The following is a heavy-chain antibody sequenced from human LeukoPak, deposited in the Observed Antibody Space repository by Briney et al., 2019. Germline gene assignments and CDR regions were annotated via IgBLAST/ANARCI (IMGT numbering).Heavy chain of an antibody. J-gene: IGHJ6*03. CDR2: IYTSGST. CDR3: ARDLEGVGGTNYYYYYMDV. V-gene: IGHV4-4*07. Sequence: SETLSLTCTVSGGSISSYYWSWIRQPAGKGLEWIGRIYTSGSTNYNPSLKSRVTMSVDTSKNQFSLKLSSVTAADTAVYYCARDLEGVGGTNYYYYYMDVWGKGTTVTISS. CDR1: GGSISSYY. D-gene: IGHD3-16*01.